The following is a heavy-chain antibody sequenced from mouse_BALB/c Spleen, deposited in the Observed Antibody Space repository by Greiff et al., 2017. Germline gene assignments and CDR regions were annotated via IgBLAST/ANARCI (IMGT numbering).Heavy chain of an antibody. CDR1: GFTFSSYT. V-gene: IGHV5-6-4*01. D-gene: IGHD2-3*01. CDR3: TRGGLLPWFAY. Sequence: EVKLMESGGGLVKPGGSLKLSCAASGFTFSSYTMSWVRQTPEKRLEWVATISSGGSYTYYPDSVKGRFTISRDNAKNTLYLQMSSLKSEDTAMYYCTRGGLLPWFAYWGQGTLVTVSA. J-gene: IGHJ3*01. CDR2: ISSGGSYT.